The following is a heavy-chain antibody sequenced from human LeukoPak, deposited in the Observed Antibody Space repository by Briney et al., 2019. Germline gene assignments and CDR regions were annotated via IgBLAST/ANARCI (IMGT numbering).Heavy chain of an antibody. Sequence: PSETLSLTCTVSGGSISSYYWSWLRQPPGKGLEWIGYNYYSGSTNYNPSLKSRVTISVKTSKNQISLKLRSMTAADTAVYYCARVTGYTIEDYFDYWGQGTLVTVSS. J-gene: IGHJ4*02. CDR2: NYYSGST. V-gene: IGHV4-59*01. CDR1: GGSISSYY. CDR3: ARVTGYTIEDYFDY. D-gene: IGHD3-9*01.